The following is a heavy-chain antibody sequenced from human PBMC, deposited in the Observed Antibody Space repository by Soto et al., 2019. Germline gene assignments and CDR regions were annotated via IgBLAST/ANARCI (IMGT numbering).Heavy chain of an antibody. CDR1: GYTFTSYG. J-gene: IGHJ5*02. V-gene: IGHV1-18*01. D-gene: IGHD5-12*01. CDR2: ISAYNGNT. Sequence: GASVKLSCTASGYTFTSYGISWVRQAPEQGLEWMGWISAYNGNTNYAQKLQGRVTMTTDTSTSTAYMELRGLRSDDTAVYYCARELVESGYDSEWFDPWGQGTLVTVSS. CDR3: ARELVESGYDSEWFDP.